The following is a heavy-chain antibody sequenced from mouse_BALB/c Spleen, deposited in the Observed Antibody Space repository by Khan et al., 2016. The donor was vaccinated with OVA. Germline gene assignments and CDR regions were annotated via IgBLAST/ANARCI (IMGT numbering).Heavy chain of an antibody. CDR1: GYTFTDYV. V-gene: IGHV1-77*01. J-gene: IGHJ3*01. CDR2: IFPGSDTP. D-gene: IGHD3-1*01. Sequence: QVQLQQSGPEMVKPGASLKVSCKASGYTFTDYVIGWMKQRPRQGLEWIGDIFPGSDTPYYNEKFKDKATLTADKSSNTAYMQLSSLTSADSAVXCDARGVYSVFAYWGQGTLVTVSA. CDR3: ARGVYSVFAY.